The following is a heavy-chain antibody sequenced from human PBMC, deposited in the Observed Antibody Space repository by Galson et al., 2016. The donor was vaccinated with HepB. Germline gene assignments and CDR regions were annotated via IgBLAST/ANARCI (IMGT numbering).Heavy chain of an antibody. Sequence: SLRLSCAASGFTFTRYWMHWVRQAPGKGLVWVSRINSDGNSTTYADSVKGRSTISRDNAKNTLDLQMNSLRAEDTAVYFCVRDHSVVPTTAYNWFDPWGRGTLVTVSS. J-gene: IGHJ5*02. D-gene: IGHD4-23*01. V-gene: IGHV3-74*01. CDR3: VRDHSVVPTTAYNWFDP. CDR1: GFTFTRYW. CDR2: INSDGNST.